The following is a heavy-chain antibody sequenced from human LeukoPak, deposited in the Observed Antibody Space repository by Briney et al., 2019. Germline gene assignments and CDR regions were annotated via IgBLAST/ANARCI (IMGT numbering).Heavy chain of an antibody. Sequence: GGSLRLSCAASGFTFSSYGMHWVRQAPGKGLEWVAFIRYDGSNKYYADSVKGRFTISRGNSKNTLCLQMNSLRAEDTAVYYCAKVGERRITIFGVAIGAFDIWGQGTMVTVSS. V-gene: IGHV3-30*02. CDR2: IRYDGSNK. J-gene: IGHJ3*02. D-gene: IGHD3-3*01. CDR3: AKVGERRITIFGVAIGAFDI. CDR1: GFTFSSYG.